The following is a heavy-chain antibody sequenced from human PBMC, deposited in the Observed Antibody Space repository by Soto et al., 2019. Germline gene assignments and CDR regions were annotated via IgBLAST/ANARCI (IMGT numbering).Heavy chain of an antibody. D-gene: IGHD5-18*01. J-gene: IGHJ6*02. CDR2: INPSGGST. Sequence: QVQLVQSGAEVKKPGASVKVSCKASGYTFTSYYMHWVRQAPGQGLEWMGIINPSGGSTSYAQKCQGRGTMTRDTSTSTVYMELSSLRSEDTAVYYCAATGLPHYYSYYGMDVWGQGTTVTVSS. CDR3: AATGLPHYYSYYGMDV. V-gene: IGHV1-46*01. CDR1: GYTFTSYY.